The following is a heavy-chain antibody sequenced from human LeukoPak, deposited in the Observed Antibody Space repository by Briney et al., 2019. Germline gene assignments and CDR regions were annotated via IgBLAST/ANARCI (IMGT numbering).Heavy chain of an antibody. V-gene: IGHV4-39*07. CDR1: GGSISSSHYY. Sequence: SETLSLTCTVSGGSISSSHYYWGWIRQPPGKGLEWIGEINHSGSTNYNPSLKSRVTISVDTSKNQFSLKLSSVTAADTAVYYCARGTMTTVTYYFDYWGQGTLVTVSS. CDR3: ARGTMTTVTYYFDY. CDR2: INHSGST. D-gene: IGHD4-17*01. J-gene: IGHJ4*02.